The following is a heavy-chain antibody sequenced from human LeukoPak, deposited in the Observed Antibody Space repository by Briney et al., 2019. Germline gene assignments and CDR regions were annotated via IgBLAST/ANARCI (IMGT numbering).Heavy chain of an antibody. CDR1: GFTFSSYG. V-gene: IGHV3-30*18. Sequence: PGGSLRLSCAASGFTFSSYGMHWVRQAPGKGLEWVAVISYDGSNKYYADSVKGRFTISRDNSKNTLYLQMNSLRAEDTAVYYCAKDPSGSSWYYFDYWGQGTLVTVS. D-gene: IGHD6-13*01. CDR2: ISYDGSNK. CDR3: AKDPSGSSWYYFDY. J-gene: IGHJ4*02.